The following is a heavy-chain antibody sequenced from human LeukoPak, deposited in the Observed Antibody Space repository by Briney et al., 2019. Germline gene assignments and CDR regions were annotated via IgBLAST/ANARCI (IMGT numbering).Heavy chain of an antibody. D-gene: IGHD3-16*01. CDR2: IYTSGSS. J-gene: IGHJ4*02. Sequence: PSETLSLTCTVSGGSISSYYWSRIRQPPGKGLEWIGYIYTSGSSNYNPSLKSRVTISVDTSKNHFSLKLSSVTAADTAVYYCARGGVAAKYYFDSWGQGTLVTVSS. V-gene: IGHV4-4*09. CDR1: GGSISSYY. CDR3: ARGGVAAKYYFDS.